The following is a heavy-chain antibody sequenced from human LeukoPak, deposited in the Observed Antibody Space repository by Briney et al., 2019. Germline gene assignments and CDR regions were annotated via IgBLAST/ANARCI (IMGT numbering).Heavy chain of an antibody. D-gene: IGHD6-13*01. Sequence: GGSLRLSCAASGFTFNSYHMNWVRQAPGKGLEGVANIDQDGSDKYYVDSVKGRFTISRDNAKNSPYLQMSSLRVEDTAVYYCARVGAPGTADYWGQGTLVTVSS. CDR3: ARVGAPGTADY. CDR1: GFTFNSYH. J-gene: IGHJ4*02. CDR2: IDQDGSDK. V-gene: IGHV3-7*01.